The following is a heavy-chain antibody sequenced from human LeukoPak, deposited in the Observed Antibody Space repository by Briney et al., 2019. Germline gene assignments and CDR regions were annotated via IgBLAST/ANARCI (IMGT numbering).Heavy chain of an antibody. D-gene: IGHD6-19*01. CDR2: IKQDGSEK. CDR1: GFTFSSYW. Sequence: GGSLRLSCAASGFTFSSYWMSWVRQAPGKGLGWVANIKQDGSEKYYVDSVEGRFTISRDNAKNSLYLQMNSLRAEDAAVYYCARAGGSGWYEDYWGQGTLVTVSS. J-gene: IGHJ4*02. V-gene: IGHV3-7*04. CDR3: ARAGGSGWYEDY.